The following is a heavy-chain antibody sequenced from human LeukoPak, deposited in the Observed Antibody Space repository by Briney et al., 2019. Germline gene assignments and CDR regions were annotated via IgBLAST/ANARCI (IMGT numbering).Heavy chain of an antibody. J-gene: IGHJ4*02. D-gene: IGHD3-16*01. Sequence: ASVKVSCKASGYTFTSYDINWVRQATGQGPEWMGFMNPNSGYTAYAQKFKGRVTLTRDTSISTAYMELSSLRSEDTALYYCARVPRELGAWWGQGTLVTISS. V-gene: IGHV1-8*01. CDR1: GYTFTSYD. CDR3: ARVPRELGAW. CDR2: MNPNSGYT.